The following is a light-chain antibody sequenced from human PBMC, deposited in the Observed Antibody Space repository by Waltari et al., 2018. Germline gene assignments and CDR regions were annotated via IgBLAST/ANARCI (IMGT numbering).Light chain of an antibody. Sequence: EIVLTQSPATLSLSPGERATLSCRASQSVSSYLGWYQQKPGQAPRLLIYDASKRATGIPARVSGSGSGTDFTLTISSLEPEDFALYYCQLRTNWPPMYTFGQGTKLEIK. CDR3: QLRTNWPPMYT. V-gene: IGKV3-11*01. CDR2: DAS. J-gene: IGKJ2*01. CDR1: QSVSSY.